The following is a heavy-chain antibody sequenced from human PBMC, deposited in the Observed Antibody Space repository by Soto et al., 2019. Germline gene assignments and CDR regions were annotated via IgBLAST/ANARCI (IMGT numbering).Heavy chain of an antibody. J-gene: IGHJ4*02. CDR1: GYRFSSYW. CDR3: ARHPAYKVDNHGYYFDY. CDR2: IYPDDSDT. Sequence: GESLKISCNGSGYRFSSYWICWVRQRPWKGLEWMGIIYPDDSDTRYSPSFQGQVTISVDDSLSTAYLQWSSLKASDTAMYYCARHPAYKVDNHGYYFDYWGQGTLVTVSS. D-gene: IGHD3-10*01. V-gene: IGHV5-51*01.